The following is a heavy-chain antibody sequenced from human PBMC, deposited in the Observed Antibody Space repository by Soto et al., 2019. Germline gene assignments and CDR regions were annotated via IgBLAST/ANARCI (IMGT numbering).Heavy chain of an antibody. CDR3: STHLYNRNYNFYYFFYMDV. V-gene: IGHV3-15*01. CDR2: IKSKADGGTT. Sequence: PGGSLRLSCAASGFTFTNAWMSWVRQAPGKGLEWAGHIKSKADGGTTDYGASVKGRFTISRDDSKNTLYLLMNSLKTEDTAVYFCSTHLYNRNYNFYYFFYMDVWGTGTTVTVSS. J-gene: IGHJ6*03. D-gene: IGHD1-7*01. CDR1: GFTFTNAW.